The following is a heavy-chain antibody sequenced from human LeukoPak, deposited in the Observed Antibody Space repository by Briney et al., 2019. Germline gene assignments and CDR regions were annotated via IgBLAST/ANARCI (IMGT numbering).Heavy chain of an antibody. Sequence: SETLSLTCAVYGGSFSGYYWSWIRQPPGKGLEWIGEINHSGSTNYNPSLKSRVTISVDTSKNQFSLKLSPVTAADTAVYYCAREGRVRGYQPAPFGYWGQGTLVTVSS. J-gene: IGHJ4*02. CDR1: GGSFSGYY. CDR2: INHSGST. D-gene: IGHD3-22*01. V-gene: IGHV4-34*01. CDR3: AREGRVRGYQPAPFGY.